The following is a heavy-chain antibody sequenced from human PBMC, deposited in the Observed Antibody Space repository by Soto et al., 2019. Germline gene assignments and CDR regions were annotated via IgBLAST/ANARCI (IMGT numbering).Heavy chain of an antibody. Sequence: SETLSLTCTVSGGSISSGDYYWSWIRQPPGKGLEWIGYIYYSGSTYYNPSLKSRVTISVDTSKNQFSLKLSSVTAADTAVYYCARAYNWNYGCFDPWGQGTLVTAPQ. CDR2: IYYSGST. V-gene: IGHV4-30-4*01. CDR3: ARAYNWNYGCFDP. J-gene: IGHJ5*02. CDR1: GGSISSGDYY. D-gene: IGHD1-7*01.